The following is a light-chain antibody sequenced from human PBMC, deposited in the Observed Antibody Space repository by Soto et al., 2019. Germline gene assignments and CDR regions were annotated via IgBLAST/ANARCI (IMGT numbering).Light chain of an antibody. CDR3: QQFNNYLIT. Sequence: AIQLTQSPSSLSASVGDRVTITCRASQGISSALAWYQQKPGKAPKLLIYDASSLESGVPSRFSGSGSGTDFTLTIISLQPEDCATYYCQQFNNYLITFGQGTRLEIK. CDR2: DAS. J-gene: IGKJ5*01. V-gene: IGKV1D-13*01. CDR1: QGISSA.